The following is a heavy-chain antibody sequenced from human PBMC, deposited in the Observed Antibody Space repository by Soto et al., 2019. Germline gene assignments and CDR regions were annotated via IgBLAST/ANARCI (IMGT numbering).Heavy chain of an antibody. D-gene: IGHD3-16*01. CDR3: AREFQYYVRSDSYLDY. J-gene: IGHJ4*02. Sequence: SHTLSLTCAISGDSVSGNSAAWNWIRQSPSRGLEWLGRTYYRSRWYNDYAVSVKSRITVTPDTSKNQFSLHLNSVTPEDTAVYYCAREFQYYVRSDSYLDYWGQAALVSLSS. CDR1: GDSVSGNSAA. V-gene: IGHV6-1*01. CDR2: TYYRSRWYN.